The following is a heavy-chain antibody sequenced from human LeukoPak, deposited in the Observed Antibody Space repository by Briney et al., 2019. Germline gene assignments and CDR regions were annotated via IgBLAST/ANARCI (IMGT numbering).Heavy chain of an antibody. CDR1: GFTFSSYG. D-gene: IGHD5-18*01. Sequence: GGSLRLSCAASGFTFSSYGMHWVRQAPGKGLEWVANIKQDGSEKYYVDSVKGRFTISRDNAKNSLYLQMNSLRAEDTAVYYCASGSSYVGPYYYGMDVWGKGTTVTVPS. CDR2: IKQDGSEK. CDR3: ASGSSYVGPYYYGMDV. V-gene: IGHV3-7*03. J-gene: IGHJ6*04.